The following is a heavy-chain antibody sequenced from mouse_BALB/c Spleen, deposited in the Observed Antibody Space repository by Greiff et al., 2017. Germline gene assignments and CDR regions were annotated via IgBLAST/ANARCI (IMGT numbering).Heavy chain of an antibody. CDR3: ARTGTGSHYFDY. CDR2: INPSSGYT. CDR1: GYTFTSYT. V-gene: IGHV1-4*01. D-gene: IGHD4-1*01. Sequence: VQLQQSGAELARPGASVKMSCKASGYTFTSYTMHWVKQRPGQGLEWIGYINPSSGYTNYNQKFKDKATLTADKSSSTAYMQLSSLTSEDSAVYYCARTGTGSHYFDYWGQGTTLTVSS. J-gene: IGHJ2*01.